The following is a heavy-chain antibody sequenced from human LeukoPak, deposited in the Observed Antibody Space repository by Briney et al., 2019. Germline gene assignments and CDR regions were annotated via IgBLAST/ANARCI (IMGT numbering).Heavy chain of an antibody. J-gene: IGHJ4*02. CDR2: IYYSGST. CDR1: GGSISSYY. V-gene: IGHV4-59*08. D-gene: IGHD6-13*01. CDR3: ARRSSWSFDY. Sequence: SETLSLTCTVSGGSISSYYWSWVRQPPGKGLEWIGCIYYSGSTNCNPSLKSRVTISVDTSKNQFSLKLSSVTAADTAVYYCARRSSWSFDYWGQGTLVTVSS.